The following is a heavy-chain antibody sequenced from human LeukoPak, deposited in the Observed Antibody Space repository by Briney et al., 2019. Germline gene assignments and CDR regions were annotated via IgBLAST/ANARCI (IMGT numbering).Heavy chain of an antibody. CDR1: KFTFSSYW. D-gene: IGHD2-2*01. CDR3: ARGLQYCSSTSCHGMFDY. Sequence: GGSLRLSCAASKFTFSSYWMSWVRHVPGMGLQWVANIKQDGSEKYYVDSLTGRFTISRDNAKNALYLQMNSLRAEDTAVYYCARGLQYCSSTSCHGMFDYWGQGTLVTVSS. V-gene: IGHV3-7*01. J-gene: IGHJ4*02. CDR2: IKQDGSEK.